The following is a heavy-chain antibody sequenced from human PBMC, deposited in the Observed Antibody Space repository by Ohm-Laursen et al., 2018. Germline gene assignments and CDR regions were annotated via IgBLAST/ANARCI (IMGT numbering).Heavy chain of an antibody. Sequence: SLRLSCAASGFTFTNYAMSWVRQAPGKGLEWVSGISGGGGRTFYADSVKGRFTISRDSSKNTVYLQMNSLRADDTAIYYCAREVFQTSIDYWGQGTLVTVSS. V-gene: IGHV3-23*01. CDR2: ISGGGGRT. J-gene: IGHJ4*02. CDR1: GFTFTNYA. CDR3: AREVFQTSIDY.